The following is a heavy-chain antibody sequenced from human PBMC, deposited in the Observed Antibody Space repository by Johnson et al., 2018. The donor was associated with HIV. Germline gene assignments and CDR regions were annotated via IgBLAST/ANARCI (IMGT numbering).Heavy chain of an antibody. CDR2: VYSGGST. CDR1: RFTVNSNY. V-gene: IGHV3-66*01. Sequence: MLLVESGGGLVQPGGSLRLSCAASRFTVNSNYMSRVRQAPGKGLEWVSVVYSGGSTYYADSVKGRFTISRDNSKNTLYLQMNSLRVEDTAVYYCAKAYTYGAFDIWGQGTMVTVSS. J-gene: IGHJ3*02. CDR3: AKAYTYGAFDI. D-gene: IGHD5-18*01.